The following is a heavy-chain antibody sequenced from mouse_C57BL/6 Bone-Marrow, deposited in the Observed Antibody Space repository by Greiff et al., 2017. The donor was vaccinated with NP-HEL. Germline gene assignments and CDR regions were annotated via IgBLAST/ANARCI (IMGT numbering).Heavy chain of an antibody. CDR2: IWTGGGT. V-gene: IGHV2-9-1*01. CDR3: ARSNGNYEEFYYYAMDY. D-gene: IGHD2-1*01. CDR1: GFSFTSYA. J-gene: IGHJ4*01. Sequence: VKLQESGPGLVAPSQSLSITCTVSGFSFTSYAISWVRQPPGKGLEWLGVIWTGGGTNYNSALKSRLSIIKDNSKSQVFLKMNSLQTDDTARYYCARSNGNYEEFYYYAMDYWGQGTSVTVSS.